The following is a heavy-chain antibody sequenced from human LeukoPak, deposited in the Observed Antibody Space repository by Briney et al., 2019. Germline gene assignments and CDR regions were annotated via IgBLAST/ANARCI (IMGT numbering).Heavy chain of an antibody. V-gene: IGHV1-2*02. CDR1: GYTFTGYD. CDR2: INPNSGGT. D-gene: IGHD3-10*01. J-gene: IGHJ4*02. CDR3: ARVKVRGVIPSLDY. Sequence: HGASVKVSCKASGYTFTGYDMHWVRQAPGQGLEWMGWINPNSGGTNYAQKFQGRVTMTRDTSISTAYMELSRLRSDDTAVYYCARVKVRGVIPSLDYWGQGTLVTVSS.